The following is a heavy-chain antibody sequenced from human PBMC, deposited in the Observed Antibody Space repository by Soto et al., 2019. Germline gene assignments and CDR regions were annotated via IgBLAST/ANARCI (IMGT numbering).Heavy chain of an antibody. CDR3: TTAGVVVVAATPYYYYYMDF. Sequence: GGSLRLSCAASGFTFSNAWMSWARQAPGKGLEWVGRIKSKTDGGTTDYAAPVKGRFTISRDDSKNTLYLQMNSLKTEDTAVYYCTTAGVVVVAATPYYYYYMDFWRNGTTVTAP. CDR1: GFTFSNAW. D-gene: IGHD2-15*01. V-gene: IGHV3-15*01. CDR2: IKSKTDGGTT. J-gene: IGHJ6*03.